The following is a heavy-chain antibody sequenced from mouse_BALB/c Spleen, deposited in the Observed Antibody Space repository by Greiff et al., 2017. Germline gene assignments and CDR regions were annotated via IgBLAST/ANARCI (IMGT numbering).Heavy chain of an antibody. J-gene: IGHJ4*01. D-gene: IGHD4-1*01. Sequence: QVQLKESGAELVRPGTSVKVSCKASGYAFTNYLIEWVKQRPGQGLEWIGVINPGSGGTNYNEKFKGKATLTADKSSSTAYMQLSSLTSDDSAVYFCARTYLGAMDYWGQGTSVTVSS. CDR3: ARTYLGAMDY. V-gene: IGHV1-54*01. CDR2: INPGSGGT. CDR1: GYAFTNYL.